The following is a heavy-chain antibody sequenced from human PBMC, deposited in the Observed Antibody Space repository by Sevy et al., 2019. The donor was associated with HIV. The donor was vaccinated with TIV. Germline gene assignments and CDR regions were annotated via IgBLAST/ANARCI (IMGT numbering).Heavy chain of an antibody. D-gene: IGHD2-15*01. V-gene: IGHV3-30-3*01. CDR3: ARDLPSSYCSGGSCYSLDY. Sequence: GGSLRLSCAASGFTFSSYAMHWVRQAPGKGLEWVAVISYDGSNKYYADSVKGRFTISRDNSKNTLYLQMNSLRAEDTAVHYCARDLPSSYCSGGSCYSLDYWGQGTLVTVSS. J-gene: IGHJ4*02. CDR1: GFTFSSYA. CDR2: ISYDGSNK.